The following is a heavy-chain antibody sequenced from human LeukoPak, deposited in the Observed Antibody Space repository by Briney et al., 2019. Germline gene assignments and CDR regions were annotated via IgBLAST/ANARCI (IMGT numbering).Heavy chain of an antibody. CDR1: GYTFTDYF. D-gene: IGHD3-10*01. CDR3: ATITLVRGVTRFNEYFQH. V-gene: IGHV1-2*02. J-gene: IGHJ1*01. Sequence: GASVTVSCKASGYTFTDYFIHWVRQAPGQGPEWMGWIIADSGGANYAQKFQGRVTMTRDTSISTAYMELSRLRSDDTAVYYCATITLVRGVTRFNEYFQHWGQGTLVTVSS. CDR2: IIADSGGA.